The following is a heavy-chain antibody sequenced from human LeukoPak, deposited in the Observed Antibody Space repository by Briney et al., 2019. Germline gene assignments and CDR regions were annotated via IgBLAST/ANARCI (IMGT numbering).Heavy chain of an antibody. CDR3: ARDNSRDGYNLLDY. J-gene: IGHJ4*02. V-gene: IGHV1-2*02. Sequence: ASVKVSCKASGYTVTCYYMHWVRQAPGQGLGLMGWINPNSGGTNYAQKFQGRVTMTRDTSISTAYMELSRLRSDDTAVYYCARDNSRDGYNLLDYWGRGTLFTVSS. CDR2: INPNSGGT. CDR1: GYTVTCYY. D-gene: IGHD5-24*01.